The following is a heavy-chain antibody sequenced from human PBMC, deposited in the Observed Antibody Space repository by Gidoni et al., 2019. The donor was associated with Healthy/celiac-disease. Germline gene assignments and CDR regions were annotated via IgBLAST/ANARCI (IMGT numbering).Heavy chain of an antibody. Sequence: QVQLVQSGAEVKKPGASVKVSCKASGYTFTSYYMHWVRQAPGQGLEWMGIINPSGGSTSYAQKFQGRVTMTRDTSTSTVYMELSSLRSEDTAVYYCARGYDSSGYYWAIEVFPGDYWGQGTLVTVSS. D-gene: IGHD3-22*01. J-gene: IGHJ4*02. V-gene: IGHV1-46*01. CDR1: GYTFTSYY. CDR2: INPSGGST. CDR3: ARGYDSSGYYWAIEVFPGDY.